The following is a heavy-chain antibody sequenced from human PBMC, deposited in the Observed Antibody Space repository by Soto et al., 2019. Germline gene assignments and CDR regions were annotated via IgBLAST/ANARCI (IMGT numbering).Heavy chain of an antibody. CDR2: LSADSSTT. D-gene: IGHD4-17*01. V-gene: IGHV1-18*01. CDR3: ASASFGDYHFDYGLDV. J-gene: IGHJ6*02. Sequence: QVRVVQSGTEVKKPGASVRLSCKASPYTLGNYGIIWVRQAPGQGLEWVGWLSADSSTTSNAQMVQGRVTLTTDTSRTTAYMELRSLRSDDTAIDYCASASFGDYHFDYGLDVWGQGTTVVVSS. CDR1: PYTLGNYG.